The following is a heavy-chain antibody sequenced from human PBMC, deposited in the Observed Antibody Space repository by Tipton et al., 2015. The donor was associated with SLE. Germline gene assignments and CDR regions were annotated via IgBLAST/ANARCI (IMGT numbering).Heavy chain of an antibody. D-gene: IGHD2-21*02. Sequence: QLVQSGGDMKKPGASLKVSCKASGYTFTDFGISWVRQAPGQGLEWMGWISTYNGNTDYAQKFQGRVSMTTDTSTNTAYLELRSLRSDDTAVYYCARVGVTGWFDPWGQGTLVTVSS. CDR1: GYTFTDFG. V-gene: IGHV1-18*01. J-gene: IGHJ5*02. CDR3: ARVGVTGWFDP. CDR2: ISTYNGNT.